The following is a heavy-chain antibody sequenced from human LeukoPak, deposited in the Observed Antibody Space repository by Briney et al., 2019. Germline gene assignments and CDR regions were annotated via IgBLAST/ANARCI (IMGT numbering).Heavy chain of an antibody. CDR1: GFTFSSYG. CDR3: AKVGFKCSSTSCSYFDY. CDR2: ISGSGGST. J-gene: IGHJ4*02. V-gene: IGHV3-23*01. D-gene: IGHD2-2*01. Sequence: SGRSLRLSCAASGFTFSSYGMHWVRQAPGKGLEWVSAISGSGGSTYYADSVKGRFTISRDNSKNTLYLQMNSLRAEDTAAYYCAKVGFKCSSTSCSYFDYWGQGTLVTVSS.